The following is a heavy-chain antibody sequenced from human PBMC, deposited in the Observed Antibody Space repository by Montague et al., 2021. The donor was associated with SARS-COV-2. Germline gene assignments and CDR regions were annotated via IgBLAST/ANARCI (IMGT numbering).Heavy chain of an antibody. D-gene: IGHD6-19*01. CDR1: GYTLTELS. Sequence: SVKVSCKVSGYTLTELSMHWVQQAPGKGLEWMGGFDPEDGETIYSQKXQGRVTMTEDTSTDTAYMELSSLRSEDTAVYYCATGRAVAGTMWDYYYYYGMDVWGQGTTVTVSS. CDR3: ATGRAVAGTMWDYYYYYGMDV. V-gene: IGHV1-24*01. J-gene: IGHJ6*02. CDR2: FDPEDGET.